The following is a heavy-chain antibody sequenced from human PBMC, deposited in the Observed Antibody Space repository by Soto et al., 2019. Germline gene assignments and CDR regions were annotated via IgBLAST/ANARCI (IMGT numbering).Heavy chain of an antibody. J-gene: IGHJ4*02. V-gene: IGHV4-31*03. CDR2: IYYTGTT. D-gene: IGHD3-22*01. CDR1: GDSIGGGNYY. CDR3: ARLYTYGYYHFDH. Sequence: PSETLSLTCTVSGDSIGGGNYYWTWIRQHPGRGLEWIGYIYYTGTTHYSPSLQSRVTMSVDTSKNQVSLTLTSLTPADTAVYFCARLYTYGYYHFDHWGQGALVTVSS.